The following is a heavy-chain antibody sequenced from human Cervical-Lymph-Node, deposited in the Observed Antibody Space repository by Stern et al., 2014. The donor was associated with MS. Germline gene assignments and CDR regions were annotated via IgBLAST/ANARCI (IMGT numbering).Heavy chain of an antibody. V-gene: IGHV3-74*01. J-gene: IGHJ4*02. D-gene: IGHD1-1*01. CDR1: GFTFSNYW. Sequence: EVQLVESGGGLVQPGGSLRLSCAASGFTFSNYWMHWVRQGPGKRLGWVSHVKSDGSTTGYADSVKGRFTISRDNAKNTLYLQMNSLRAEDTAVYYCARESTGTHKDYWGQGTLVTVSS. CDR2: VKSDGSTT. CDR3: ARESTGTHKDY.